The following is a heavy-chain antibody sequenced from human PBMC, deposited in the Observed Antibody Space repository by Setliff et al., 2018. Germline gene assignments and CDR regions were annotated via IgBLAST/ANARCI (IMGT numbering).Heavy chain of an antibody. CDR1: GGSISPYY. Sequence: ASETLSLTCSVSGGSISPYYWIWIRQSPGKGLEWIGYIFYSGSARYNPSLESRVTMSVDTSKNQFSLHLMSVTAADTAVYYCARHVGSRGRGYNYYYYYMDVWGKGTTVTVSS. CDR3: ARHVGSRGRGYNYYYYYMDV. J-gene: IGHJ6*03. D-gene: IGHD3-10*01. CDR2: IFYSGSA. V-gene: IGHV4-59*08.